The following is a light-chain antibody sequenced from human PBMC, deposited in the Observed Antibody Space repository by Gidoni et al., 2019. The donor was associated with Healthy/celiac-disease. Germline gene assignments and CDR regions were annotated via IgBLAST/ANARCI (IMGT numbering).Light chain of an antibody. CDR1: QSVSSN. Sequence: EIVMTQSPATLSVSPGERATLSCRASQSVSSNLAWYQQKPGQAPRLLIYGASTRATGIPARFSGSGSGTEFTLTISSLQSEEFAVYYCQQYNNWRTFXXXTKVEIK. J-gene: IGKJ1*01. CDR2: GAS. V-gene: IGKV3-15*01. CDR3: QQYNNWRT.